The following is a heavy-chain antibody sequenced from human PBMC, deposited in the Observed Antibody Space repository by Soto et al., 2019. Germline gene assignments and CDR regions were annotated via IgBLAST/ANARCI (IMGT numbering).Heavy chain of an antibody. Sequence: QVQLVQSGAEVKKPGSSVKVSCKASGGTFSSYAISWVRQAPGQGLEWMGGIIPIFGTANYAQKFQGRVTITADESTSTAYMELSSLRSEDTTVYYCARDLYSGYDFNYYYGMDVWGQGTTVTVSS. CDR2: IIPIFGTA. CDR1: GGTFSSYA. CDR3: ARDLYSGYDFNYYYGMDV. J-gene: IGHJ6*02. V-gene: IGHV1-69*01. D-gene: IGHD5-12*01.